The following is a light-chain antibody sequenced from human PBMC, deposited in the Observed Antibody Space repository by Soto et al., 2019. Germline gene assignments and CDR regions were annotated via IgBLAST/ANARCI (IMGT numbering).Light chain of an antibody. V-gene: IGKV3-20*01. J-gene: IGKJ1*01. CDR2: AAS. CDR3: QQYVNSRT. CDR1: HSVSSNY. Sequence: IVLTQSPVTLSLSPGDRASLSCIAIHSVSSNYLIWYQQNPGQAPKLLIYAASRRATGIPDRFSGSGSETDFTLTISRLEPEDFAVYYCQQYVNSRTFGQGTKVDI.